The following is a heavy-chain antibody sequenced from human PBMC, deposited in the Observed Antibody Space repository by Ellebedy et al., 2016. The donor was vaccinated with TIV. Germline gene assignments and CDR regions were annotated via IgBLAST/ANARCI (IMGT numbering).Heavy chain of an antibody. D-gene: IGHD1-26*01. Sequence: AASVKVSCKASGFTFTHYYMHWVRQAPGHGLEWMGINSPSGESTTYAQKFQGRVTVTRDTSTSTVYMELSSLTSEDTAVYFCARQRLPTSYDYWGQGTLVTVSS. V-gene: IGHV1-46*01. CDR3: ARQRLPTSYDY. CDR1: GFTFTHYY. CDR2: NSPSGEST. J-gene: IGHJ4*02.